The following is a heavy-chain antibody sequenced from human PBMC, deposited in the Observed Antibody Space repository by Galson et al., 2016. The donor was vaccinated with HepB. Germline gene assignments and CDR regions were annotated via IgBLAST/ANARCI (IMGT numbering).Heavy chain of an antibody. D-gene: IGHD6-13*01. CDR3: ARDLEAAPGSLDIDF. Sequence: TLSLTCSVSGSSIRSGYFWVWIRQPPGKELEWIGSIYHSGTTYYNPSLKSRITMSIDTSKNQFSLRLKSVTAADTAVYYCARDLEAAPGSLDIDFRGQGTLVTVSS. CDR1: GSSIRSGYF. J-gene: IGHJ4*02. CDR2: IYHSGTT. V-gene: IGHV4-38-2*02.